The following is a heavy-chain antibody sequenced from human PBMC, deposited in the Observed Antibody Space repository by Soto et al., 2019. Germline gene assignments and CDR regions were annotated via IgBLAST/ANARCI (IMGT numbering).Heavy chain of an antibody. D-gene: IGHD2-8*01. J-gene: IGHJ4*02. CDR2: ISSSSSYI. CDR1: GFTFSSYS. V-gene: IGHV3-21*01. CDR3: ARDCTNGVCSQAFDY. Sequence: GWSLRLSCAASGFTFSSYSMNWVRQAPGKGLEWVSSISSSSSYIYYADSVKGRFTISRDNAKNSLYLQMNSLRAEDTAVYYCARDCTNGVCSQAFDYWGQGTLVTVSS.